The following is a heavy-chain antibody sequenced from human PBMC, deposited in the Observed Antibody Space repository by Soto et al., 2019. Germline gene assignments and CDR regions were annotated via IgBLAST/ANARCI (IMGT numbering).Heavy chain of an antibody. V-gene: IGHV3-21*01. D-gene: IGHD2-15*01. J-gene: IGHJ1*01. CDR2: ISRSSSYI. CDR3: ARARVHCSGGSCYKGHCQP. CDR1: GFTFSSYS. Sequence: EVQLVESGGGLVKPGGSLRLSCAASGFTFSSYSMNWVRQAPGKGLELVSSISRSSSYIYYADSMKCRFTISRDNAKNSLYLQMNSLRAEDTAVYYCARARVHCSGGSCYKGHCQPWGQGTLVTVSS.